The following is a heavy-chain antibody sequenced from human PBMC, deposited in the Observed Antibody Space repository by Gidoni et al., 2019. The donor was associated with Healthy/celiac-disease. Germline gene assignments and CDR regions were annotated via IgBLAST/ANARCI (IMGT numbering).Heavy chain of an antibody. CDR2: IYYSGST. D-gene: IGHD3-3*01. CDR1: GGSISSSSYY. J-gene: IGHJ4*02. CDR3: AVGITIFGVVII. Sequence: QLQLQESGPGLVKPSETLSLTCTVSGGSISSSSYYWGWIRQPPGKGLEWIGSIYYSGSTYYNPSLKSRVTISVDTSKNQFSLKLSSVTAADTAVYYCAVGITIFGVVIIRGQGTLVTVSS. V-gene: IGHV4-39*01.